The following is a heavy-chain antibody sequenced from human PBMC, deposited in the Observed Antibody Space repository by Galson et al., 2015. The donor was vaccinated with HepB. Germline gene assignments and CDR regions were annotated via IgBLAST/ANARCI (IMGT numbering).Heavy chain of an antibody. V-gene: IGHV3-7*01. CDR1: GFTFRNYW. Sequence: SLRLSCAASGFTFRNYWMGWVRQAPGKGPEWVANIKQDGSEKSYVDSVKGRFTISRDNAKNSLYLQMNSLRAEDTAVYYCARENYFDYWGQGTLVTVSS. J-gene: IGHJ4*02. CDR2: IKQDGSEK. CDR3: ARENYFDY.